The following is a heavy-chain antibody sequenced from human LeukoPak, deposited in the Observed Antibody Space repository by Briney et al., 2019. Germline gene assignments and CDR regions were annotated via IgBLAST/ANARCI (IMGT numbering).Heavy chain of an antibody. CDR1: GYTFTSYA. J-gene: IGHJ4*02. V-gene: IGHV1-18*01. Sequence: GSVRLSCKASGYTFTSYALSWVRQAPGQGLEGMGWISANNGYTNYAQKFQARVTLTTDTSTSTAYMKLRSLRSGHTAVYYCTRDVNSAFVYWGGRTLVTDSS. CDR3: TRDVNSAFVY. CDR2: ISANNGYT. D-gene: IGHD1-1*01.